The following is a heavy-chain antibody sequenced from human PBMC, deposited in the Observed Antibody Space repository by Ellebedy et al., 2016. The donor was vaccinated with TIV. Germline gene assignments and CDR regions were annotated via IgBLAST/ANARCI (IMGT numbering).Heavy chain of an antibody. D-gene: IGHD2-2*01. Sequence: AASVKVSCKVSGYTLTELSVHWVRQAPGKGLEWMGGFAPQYDETVYAQKFQGRVTMTENTSTDTAYMELRSLRSEDTAVYYCATLPSSLFAFDYWGQGTLVTVSS. CDR1: GYTLTELS. J-gene: IGHJ4*02. CDR3: ATLPSSLFAFDY. CDR2: FAPQYDET. V-gene: IGHV1-24*01.